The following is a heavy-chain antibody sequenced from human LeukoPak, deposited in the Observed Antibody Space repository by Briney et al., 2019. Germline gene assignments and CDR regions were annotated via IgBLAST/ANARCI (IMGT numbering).Heavy chain of an antibody. CDR1: GFTFSSYW. J-gene: IGHJ3*02. Sequence: PGGSLRLSCAASGFTFSSYWMSWVRQAPGKGLEWVANIKQDGSEKYYVDSVKGRFTISRDNAKNSLYLQMNSLRAEDTAVYYCASADCYGSGSPLNAFDIWGQGTMVTVSS. D-gene: IGHD3-10*01. V-gene: IGHV3-7*01. CDR3: ASADCYGSGSPLNAFDI. CDR2: IKQDGSEK.